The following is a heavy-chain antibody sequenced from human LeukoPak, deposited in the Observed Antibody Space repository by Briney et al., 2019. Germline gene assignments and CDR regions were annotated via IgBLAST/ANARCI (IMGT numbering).Heavy chain of an antibody. Sequence: GGSLRLSCAASGFTFNNYWMHWVRQAPGEGLVWISRINSDGRSTNYADSVKGRFNISRDDAKNTLYLQMNSLRAEDTAVYYCAKDGDSKLHGYWGQGTLVTVSS. CDR3: AKDGDSKLHGY. CDR1: GFTFNNYW. J-gene: IGHJ4*02. D-gene: IGHD4-11*01. CDR2: INSDGRST. V-gene: IGHV3-74*01.